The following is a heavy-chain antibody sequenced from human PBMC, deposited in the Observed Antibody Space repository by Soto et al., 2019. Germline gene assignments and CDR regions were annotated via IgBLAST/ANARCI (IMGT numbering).Heavy chain of an antibody. Sequence: EVQLVESGGGLVQPGGSLRLSCAASGFTFSSYSMNWVRQAPGKGLEWVSYISSSSRTIYYADSVKGRFTISRDNAKNSLYLQMNSLRDEDTAVYYCARDRWYVPNPDNWFDPWGQGTLVTVSS. D-gene: IGHD2-15*01. J-gene: IGHJ5*02. CDR2: ISSSSRTI. V-gene: IGHV3-48*02. CDR1: GFTFSSYS. CDR3: ARDRWYVPNPDNWFDP.